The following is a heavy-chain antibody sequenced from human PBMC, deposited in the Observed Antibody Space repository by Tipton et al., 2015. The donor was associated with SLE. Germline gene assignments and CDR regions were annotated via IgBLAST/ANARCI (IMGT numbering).Heavy chain of an antibody. CDR2: IWYDGRIK. J-gene: IGHJ3*01. CDR3: ARVQYCSGGGCYDALDV. Sequence: SLRLSCAASGFMFSNYGMHWVRQAPGKGLEWVAVIWYDGRIKYYADSVEGRFTISRDDSKDTLYLQMNSLRAEDTAVYYCARVQYCSGGGCYDALDVWGQGTMVTVSS. V-gene: IGHV3-33*01. CDR1: GFMFSNYG. D-gene: IGHD2-15*01.